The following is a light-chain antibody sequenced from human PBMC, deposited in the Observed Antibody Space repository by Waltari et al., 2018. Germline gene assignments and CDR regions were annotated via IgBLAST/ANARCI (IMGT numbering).Light chain of an antibody. J-gene: IGLJ2*01. V-gene: IGLV2-14*01. CDR2: GFS. CDR1: SSHVGAHTY. CDR3: SSYTGSSTLVI. Sequence: QSALTQPASVSGSPGQSITLSCSGTSSHVGAHTYVSWYQHHPGQAPNPMIYGFSNRPSGVSNRFSGSKSGNTASLTISGVQAEDEADYYCSSYTGSSTLVIFGGGTKLTVL.